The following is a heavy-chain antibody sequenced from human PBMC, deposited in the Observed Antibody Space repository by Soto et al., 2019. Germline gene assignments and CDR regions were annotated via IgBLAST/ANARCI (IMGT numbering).Heavy chain of an antibody. J-gene: IGHJ5*02. CDR2: IYPGDSDT. V-gene: IGHV5-51*01. CDR3: ARSYYGSGSPALVNWFDP. CDR1: GYSLTSYW. Sequence: GESLKISCKGSGYSLTSYWIGWVRQMPGKGLEWMGIIYPGDSDTRYSPSFQGQVTISADKSISTAYLQWSSLKASDTAMYYCARSYYGSGSPALVNWFDPWGQGTLVTVS. D-gene: IGHD3-10*01.